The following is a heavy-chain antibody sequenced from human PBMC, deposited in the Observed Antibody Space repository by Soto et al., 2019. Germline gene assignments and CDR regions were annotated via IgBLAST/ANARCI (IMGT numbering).Heavy chain of an antibody. V-gene: IGHV4-31*03. J-gene: IGHJ6*02. CDR2: TYFSKTT. D-gene: IGHD3-3*01. Sequence: LSLTCTVSGDSITSCCYYWSWVRHHPGKGLEGIGYTYFSKTTYYNPSLKSRVTISVDASKNQFSLNLSSVTAADTAVYYCERGRGVGFQTSSGLDVWGQGTTVTVSS. CDR3: ERGRGVGFQTSSGLDV. CDR1: GDSITSCCYY.